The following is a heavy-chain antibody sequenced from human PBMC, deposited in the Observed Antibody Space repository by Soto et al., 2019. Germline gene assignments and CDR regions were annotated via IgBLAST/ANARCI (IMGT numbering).Heavy chain of an antibody. CDR2: INPQTGGT. CDR3: ARERYQVISDGMDV. CDR1: GGSFSNFG. Sequence: ASVKVSCKASGGSFSNFGISWVRQAPGQGLEWMGWINPQTGGTSYAQKFQGRVTLSRDTSINTAYLELSRLRFDDAAVYFCARERYQVISDGMDVWGQGTTVTVSS. J-gene: IGHJ6*02. D-gene: IGHD2-2*01. V-gene: IGHV1-2*02.